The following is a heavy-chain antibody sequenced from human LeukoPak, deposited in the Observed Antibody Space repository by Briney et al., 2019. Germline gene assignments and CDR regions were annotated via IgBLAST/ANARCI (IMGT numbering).Heavy chain of an antibody. D-gene: IGHD5-12*01. CDR3: ARGSLGYTFDY. Sequence: PSETLSLTCTVSGYSISSGYYWGWIRQPPGKGLEWIGSIYHSGSTYCNPSLKSRVTISVDTSKNQFSLKLSSVTAADTAVYYCARGSLGYTFDYWGQGTLVTVSS. V-gene: IGHV4-38-2*02. CDR2: IYHSGST. J-gene: IGHJ4*02. CDR1: GYSISSGYY.